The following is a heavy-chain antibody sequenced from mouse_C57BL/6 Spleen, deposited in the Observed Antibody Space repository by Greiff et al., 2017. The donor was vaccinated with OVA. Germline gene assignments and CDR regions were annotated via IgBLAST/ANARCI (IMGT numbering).Heavy chain of an antibody. J-gene: IGHJ2*01. Sequence: VHVKQSGAELVKPGASVKLSCTASGFNIKDYYMHWVKQRTEQGLEWIGRIDPEDGETKYAPKFQGKATITADTSSNTAYLQLSSLTSEDTAVYYCACYYYGSSPLDYWGQGTTLTVSS. D-gene: IGHD1-1*01. CDR1: GFNIKDYY. CDR3: ACYYYGSSPLDY. CDR2: IDPEDGET. V-gene: IGHV14-2*01.